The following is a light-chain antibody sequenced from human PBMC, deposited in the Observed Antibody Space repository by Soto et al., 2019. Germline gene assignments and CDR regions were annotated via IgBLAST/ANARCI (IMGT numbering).Light chain of an antibody. J-gene: IGKJ2*01. Sequence: DIQMTQSPSSLSASVGDRVTITCRASEDIANFLAWYQQKPGKVPKLLIYAASTFHSGVPSRFSGSGSGTDFTLTISSVQPEDVATYYCQKYNSAPYTFGQGTKLEIK. CDR2: AAS. CDR1: EDIANF. CDR3: QKYNSAPYT. V-gene: IGKV1-27*01.